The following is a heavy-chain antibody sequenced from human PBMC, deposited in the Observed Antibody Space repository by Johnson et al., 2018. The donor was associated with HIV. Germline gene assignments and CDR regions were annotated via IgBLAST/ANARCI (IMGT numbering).Heavy chain of an antibody. V-gene: IGHV3-30*14. CDR3: ARDRRYYDSSGYYHDAFDI. CDR1: GFTFSSYA. CDR2: ISYDGSNK. D-gene: IGHD3-22*01. Sequence: QVQLVESGGGMVQPGRSLRLSCAASGFTFSSYAMHWVRQAPGKGLEWVAVISYDGSNKYYADSVKGRFTISRENAKNSLYLQMNSLRAEDTAVYFCARDRRYYDSSGYYHDAFDIWGQGTMVTVSS. J-gene: IGHJ3*02.